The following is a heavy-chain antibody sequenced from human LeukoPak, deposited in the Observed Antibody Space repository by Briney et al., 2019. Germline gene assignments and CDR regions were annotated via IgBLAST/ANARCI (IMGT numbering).Heavy chain of an antibody. V-gene: IGHV3-21*01. CDR1: GFTFSSYE. CDR2: ISSSSSYI. CDR3: ARDRFYDSTPDFDY. Sequence: PGGSLRLSCAASGFTFSSYEMNWVRQAPGKGLEWVSSISSSSSYIYYADSVKGRFTISRDNAKNSLYLQMNSLRAEDTAVYYCARDRFYDSTPDFDYWGQGTLVTVSS. D-gene: IGHD3-22*01. J-gene: IGHJ4*02.